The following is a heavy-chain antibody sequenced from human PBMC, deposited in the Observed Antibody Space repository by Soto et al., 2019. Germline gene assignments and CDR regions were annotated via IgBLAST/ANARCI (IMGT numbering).Heavy chain of an antibody. CDR3: AKGGRQWLVTSDFNY. D-gene: IGHD6-19*01. Sequence: GGSLRLSCAASGFTFSTYGIHWVRQAPGKGLEWVAGISYDGNNKYYADSVKGRFTISRDSSKNTVSLEMTSLRAEDTAVYYCAKGGRQWLVTSDFNYWGQGALVTVSS. V-gene: IGHV3-30*18. CDR2: ISYDGNNK. CDR1: GFTFSTYG. J-gene: IGHJ4*02.